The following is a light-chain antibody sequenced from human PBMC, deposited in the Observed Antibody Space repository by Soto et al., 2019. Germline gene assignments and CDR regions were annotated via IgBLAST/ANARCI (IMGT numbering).Light chain of an antibody. J-gene: IGKJ2*01. CDR3: EQYNSWPPLYT. CDR2: GAS. Sequence: EIVMTQSPATLSVSPGEGATLSCRASQSVSQNLAWYQQKPGQAPRLLIYGASTRATGIPTRFSGSGSGTDFTLTISSLQSEDFAVYYCEQYNSWPPLYTFGQGTKLEIK. V-gene: IGKV3-15*01. CDR1: QSVSQN.